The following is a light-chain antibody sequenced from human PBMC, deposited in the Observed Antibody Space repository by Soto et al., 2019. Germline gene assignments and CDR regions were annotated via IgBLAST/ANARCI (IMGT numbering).Light chain of an antibody. J-gene: IGLJ2*01. CDR2: SNN. CDR1: SSNIGSNT. Sequence: QSVLTQPPSASGTPGQRVTISCSGSSSNIGSNTVNWYQQLPGTAPKLLIYSNNQRPSGVPDRFSGSKSGTSASLAISGRQSADEADYYCAAWDASLNGVVFGGGTKLTVL. V-gene: IGLV1-44*01. CDR3: AAWDASLNGVV.